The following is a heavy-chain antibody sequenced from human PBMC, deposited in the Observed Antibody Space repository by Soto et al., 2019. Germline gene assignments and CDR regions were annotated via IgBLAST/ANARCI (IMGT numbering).Heavy chain of an antibody. CDR3: AKDPYGSGSYATPA. D-gene: IGHD3-10*01. J-gene: IGHJ4*02. V-gene: IGHV3-30*18. CDR2: ISYDGSNK. CDR1: GFTFSSYG. Sequence: QVQLVESGGGVVQPGRSLRLSCAASGFTFSSYGMHWVRQAPGKGLEWVAVISYDGSNKYYADSVKGRFTISRDNSENTLYLQMNSLRAEDTAVYYCAKDPYGSGSYATPAWGRGTLVTVS.